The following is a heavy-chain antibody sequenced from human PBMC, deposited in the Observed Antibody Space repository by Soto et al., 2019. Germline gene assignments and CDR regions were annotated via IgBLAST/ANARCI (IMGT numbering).Heavy chain of an antibody. CDR3: ARGSTGYSSSWYRY. CDR2: IYNSGST. J-gene: IGHJ4*02. V-gene: IGHV4-59*08. Sequence: QVQLQESGPGLVKPSETLSLTCTVSGGSIGSYYWSWIRQPPGKGLEWIGYIYNSGSTNYNPSLKSRVTISVDTSKNQFSLKLSSVTAADTAVYYCARGSTGYSSSWYRYWGQGTLVTVSS. D-gene: IGHD6-13*01. CDR1: GGSIGSYY.